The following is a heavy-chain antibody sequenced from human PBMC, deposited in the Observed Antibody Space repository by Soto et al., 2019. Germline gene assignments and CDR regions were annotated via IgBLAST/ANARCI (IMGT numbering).Heavy chain of an antibody. CDR2: IFDSGST. D-gene: IGHD3-10*01. CDR1: GGSISSGGYY. V-gene: IGHV4-31*03. CDR3: ARDGGSGSRGWLDP. J-gene: IGHJ5*02. Sequence: QVQLQESGPGLVKPSETLSLTCSVSGGSISSGGYYWSWIRQHPGEGLEWIGYIFDSGSTSYNPSLKSRLTISADSSKNQFSLRLTSVTAADTAVYYCARDGGSGSRGWLDPWGQGTLVTVSS.